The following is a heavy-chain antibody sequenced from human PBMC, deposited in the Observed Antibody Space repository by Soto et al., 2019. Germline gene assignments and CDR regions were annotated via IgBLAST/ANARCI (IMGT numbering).Heavy chain of an antibody. J-gene: IGHJ4*02. CDR3: ARGRFVPFYGSGSYYDY. D-gene: IGHD3-10*01. Sequence: QVQLQQWGAGLLKPSETLSLTCAVYGGSFSGYYWSWIRQPPGKGLEWIGEINHSGSTNYNPSLKGRVTLSVATSKNQFSLKLSSVTAAVTAVYYCARGRFVPFYGSGSYYDYWGQGTLVTVSS. CDR1: GGSFSGYY. CDR2: INHSGST. V-gene: IGHV4-34*01.